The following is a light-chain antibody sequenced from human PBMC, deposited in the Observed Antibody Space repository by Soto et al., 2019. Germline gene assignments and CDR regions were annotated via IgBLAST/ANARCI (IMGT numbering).Light chain of an antibody. CDR3: QRSYPALFT. V-gene: IGKV1-39*01. Sequence: DIQMTQSPSSLSASVGDRVTITCRASQSISNYLNWYQQKPGKAPKLLIYAASSLQSGVPSRFTGSGSGTDFPLTISSLQPEDFATYSCQRSYPALFTFGPGTNVDI. CDR1: QSISNY. J-gene: IGKJ3*01. CDR2: AAS.